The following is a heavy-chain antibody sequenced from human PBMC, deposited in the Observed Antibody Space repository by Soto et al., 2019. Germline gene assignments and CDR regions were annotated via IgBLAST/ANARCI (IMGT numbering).Heavy chain of an antibody. V-gene: IGHV1-8*01. J-gene: IGHJ6*03. D-gene: IGHD3-10*01. CDR3: ARGRRSLASGSYYCYCYRDV. CDR2: MNPNSGNT. Sequence: QVQLVQSGAEVKQPGASVKVSCKASGYTFTSYDINWVRQATGQGLEWMGWMNPNSGNTGYAQKFQGRVTMTRNTSISPAYMELSSLRSADTAVYYCARGRRSLASGSYYCYCYRDVLGKGTTVTVSS. CDR1: GYTFTSYD.